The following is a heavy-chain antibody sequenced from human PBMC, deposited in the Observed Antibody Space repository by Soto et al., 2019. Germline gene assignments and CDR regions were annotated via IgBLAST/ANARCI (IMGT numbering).Heavy chain of an antibody. J-gene: IGHJ4*02. V-gene: IGHV3-23*01. D-gene: IGHD3-9*01. Sequence: EVQLLESGGGLVQPGGSLRLSCAASGFTFSSYAMSWVRQAPGKGLEWVSAISGSGGSTYYADSVTGRFTISRDNSKNTLYLQMNSLRAEDTAVYYCAKGTEYDILTGYPPGNYWGQGTLVTVSS. CDR1: GFTFSSYA. CDR3: AKGTEYDILTGYPPGNY. CDR2: ISGSGGST.